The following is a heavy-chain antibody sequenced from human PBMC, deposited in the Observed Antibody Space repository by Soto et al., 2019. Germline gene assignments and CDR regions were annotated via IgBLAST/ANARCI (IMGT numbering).Heavy chain of an antibody. V-gene: IGHV3-30*03. CDR1: GFTFSSYG. J-gene: IGHJ4*02. CDR3: EASAVAGDAVFDY. D-gene: IGHD6-19*01. CDR2: ISYDGSNK. Sequence: QVQLVESGGGVVQPGRSLRLSCAASGFTFSSYGMHWVRQAPGKGLEWVAVISYDGSNKYYADSVKGRFTISRDNSKNTLYLQMNSLRPEDTAVYYCEASAVAGDAVFDYWGQGTLVTVSS.